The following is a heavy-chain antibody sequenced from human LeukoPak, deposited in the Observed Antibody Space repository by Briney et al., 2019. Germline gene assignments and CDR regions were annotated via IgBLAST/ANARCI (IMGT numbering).Heavy chain of an antibody. V-gene: IGHV4-34*01. Sequence: PSETLSLTCAVNGGSFSGYYRSWIRQPPGKGLEWIGEINHSGSTNYNPSLKSRVTISVDTSKNHFSLKLSSVTAADTAVYYCARGPDAVNYYDSSGYSYELGYWGQGTLVTVSS. D-gene: IGHD3-22*01. CDR2: INHSGST. J-gene: IGHJ4*02. CDR1: GGSFSGYY. CDR3: ARGPDAVNYYDSSGYSYELGY.